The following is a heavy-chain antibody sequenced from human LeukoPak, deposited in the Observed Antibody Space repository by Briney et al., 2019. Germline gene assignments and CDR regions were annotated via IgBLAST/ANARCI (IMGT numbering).Heavy chain of an antibody. D-gene: IGHD6-13*01. Sequence: SVKVSCKASGYTFSDYYIHWVRQAPGQGLEWMGRIIPIFGTANYAQKFQGRVTITTDESTSTAYMELSSLRSEDTAVYYCASEGGVAAAALDYWGQGTLVTVSS. V-gene: IGHV1-69*05. CDR1: GYTFSDYY. CDR3: ASEGGVAAAALDY. CDR2: IIPIFGTA. J-gene: IGHJ4*02.